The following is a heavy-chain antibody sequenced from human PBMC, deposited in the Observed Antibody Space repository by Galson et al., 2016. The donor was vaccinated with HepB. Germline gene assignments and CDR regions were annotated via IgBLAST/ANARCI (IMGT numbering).Heavy chain of an antibody. CDR2: ISAYNGDT. Sequence: SVKVSCKASGYTFTTYGVSWVRQAPGQGLAWMGWISAYNGDTNYAHEVQGRVTMTTDTSTSTAYMDLRSLRSDDTAIYYCARDRPTIFGVQPPFDYWGQGTLLTVSS. CDR3: ARDRPTIFGVQPPFDY. D-gene: IGHD3-3*01. CDR1: GYTFTTYG. J-gene: IGHJ4*02. V-gene: IGHV1-18*04.